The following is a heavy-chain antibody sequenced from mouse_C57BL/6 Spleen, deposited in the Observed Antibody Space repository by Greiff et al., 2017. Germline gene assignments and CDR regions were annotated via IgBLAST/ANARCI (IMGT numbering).Heavy chain of an antibody. CDR2: IDPDTGGT. CDR1: GYTFTDYD. D-gene: IGHD1-1*01. J-gene: IGHJ2*01. Sequence: QVQLQQSGAELVRPGASVTMSCKASGYTFTDYDMHWVKQTPVHGLEWIGAIDPDTGGTAYNQKFKGKAILTADKSSSTAYMQLRSLTSEDSAVYYCTRRYYGSSPFYYGGNGITLTSSS. CDR3: TRRYYGSSPFYY. V-gene: IGHV1-15*01.